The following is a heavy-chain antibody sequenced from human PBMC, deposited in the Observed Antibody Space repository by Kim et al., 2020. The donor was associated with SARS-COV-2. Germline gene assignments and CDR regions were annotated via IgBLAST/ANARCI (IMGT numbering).Heavy chain of an antibody. CDR2: ISSSGSTI. V-gene: IGHV3-48*03. J-gene: IGHJ6*03. CDR1: GFTFSSYE. CDR3: ATHRVYYGDYVTYYYYMDV. Sequence: GGSLRLSCAASGFTFSSYEMNWVRQAPGKGLEWVSYISSSGSTIYYADSVKGRFTISRDNAKNSLYLQMNSLRAEDTAVYYCATHRVYYGDYVTYYYYMDVWGKGTTVTVSS. D-gene: IGHD4-17*01.